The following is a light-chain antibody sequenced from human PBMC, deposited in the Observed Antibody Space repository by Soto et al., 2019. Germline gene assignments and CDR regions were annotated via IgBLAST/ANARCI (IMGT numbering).Light chain of an antibody. CDR2: DAS. Sequence: EIVLTQSPATLSLSPGERATLSCRARQSVSSYLAWYQQKPGQAPRLLIYDASNRATGIPARFSGSGSGTDFTLTISSLEPEDFAVYYCQQRSSWLTFGGGTKVEIK. V-gene: IGKV3-11*01. CDR1: QSVSSY. J-gene: IGKJ4*01. CDR3: QQRSSWLT.